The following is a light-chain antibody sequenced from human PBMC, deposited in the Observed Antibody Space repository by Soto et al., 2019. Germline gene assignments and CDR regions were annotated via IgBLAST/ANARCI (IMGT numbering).Light chain of an antibody. Sequence: DIQMTQSPSTLSASVGDRVTITCRASQSISNWLPWYQQKPGKAPKLLIYDASSLESGVPSRFSGSGSGTEFTLTISSLQPDDFATYYCQQYHTYYTFGQGTKLEIK. J-gene: IGKJ2*01. CDR3: QQYHTYYT. V-gene: IGKV1-5*01. CDR2: DAS. CDR1: QSISNW.